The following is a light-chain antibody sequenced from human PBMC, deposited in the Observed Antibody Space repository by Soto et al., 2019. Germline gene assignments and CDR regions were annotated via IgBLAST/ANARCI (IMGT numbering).Light chain of an antibody. V-gene: IGKV3-20*01. Sequence: EIVLTQSPGTLSLSPGERATLSCRASQTVSSSYLARYQQKPGQAPRLLIYDASSRATGIPDRFGGSGSGTDFTLTISSLEPEDFAFYYCQQYGSSPLTFGGGTNLEIK. J-gene: IGKJ4*01. CDR3: QQYGSSPLT. CDR2: DAS. CDR1: QTVSSSY.